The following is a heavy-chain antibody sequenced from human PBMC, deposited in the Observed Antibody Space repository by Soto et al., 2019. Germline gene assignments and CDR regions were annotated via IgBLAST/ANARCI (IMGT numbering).Heavy chain of an antibody. D-gene: IGHD2-15*01. CDR3: VKDVIGYCSAGNCFPDSYFDY. CDR2: VWYDGTDK. J-gene: IGHJ4*02. CDR1: GFPFSTYA. V-gene: IGHV3-30*02. Sequence: GGSLRLSCAASGFPFSTYAMHWVRQAPGKGLEWVAVVWYDGTDKNYADSVKGRFTISRDNSKSTLYLQMSGLRAEDTAFYYCVKDVIGYCSAGNCFPDSYFDYWGQGALVTVSS.